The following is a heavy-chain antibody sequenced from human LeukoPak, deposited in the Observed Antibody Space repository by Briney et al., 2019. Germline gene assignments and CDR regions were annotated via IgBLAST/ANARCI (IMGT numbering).Heavy chain of an antibody. CDR3: VPEPEYGESG. CDR1: GFTFSGYP. J-gene: IGHJ4*02. D-gene: IGHD4-17*01. Sequence: GGSLRLSCAASGFTFSGYPIHWVRQAPGKGLEWVAVISYDGSNKYYADSVKGRFTISRDNSKNTLYLQMNSLRAEDTAVYYCVPEPEYGESGGGQGALVTVSS. V-gene: IGHV3-30-3*01. CDR2: ISYDGSNK.